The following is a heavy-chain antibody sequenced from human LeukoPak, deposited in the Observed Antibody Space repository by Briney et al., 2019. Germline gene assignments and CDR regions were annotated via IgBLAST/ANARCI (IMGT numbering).Heavy chain of an antibody. V-gene: IGHV4-59*13. CDR2: IYYCRST. Sequence: PSETLSLTCTASGGSISSYYWRWIRRPPGKGLERIGYIYYCRSTNYNPSRKSRVTLSVDTSKNQFSLKLSSVTAADTAVYYCARGPPGEWLFDYWGQGTLVTVSS. CDR1: GGSISSYY. J-gene: IGHJ4*02. D-gene: IGHD3-3*01. CDR3: ARGPPGEWLFDY.